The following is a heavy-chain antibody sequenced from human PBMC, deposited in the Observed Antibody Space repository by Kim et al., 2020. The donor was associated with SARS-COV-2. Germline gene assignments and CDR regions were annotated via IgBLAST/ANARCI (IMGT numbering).Heavy chain of an antibody. CDR3: ASLVEAAAGVPSRFDP. CDR1: GGSISSGGYY. CDR2: IYYSGST. D-gene: IGHD6-13*01. J-gene: IGHJ5*02. Sequence: SETLSLTCTVSGGSISSGGYYWSWIRQHPGKGLEWIGYIYYSGSTYYNPSLKSRVTISVDTSKNQFSLKLSSVTAADTAVYYCASLVEAAAGVPSRFDPWGQGTLVTVSS. V-gene: IGHV4-31*03.